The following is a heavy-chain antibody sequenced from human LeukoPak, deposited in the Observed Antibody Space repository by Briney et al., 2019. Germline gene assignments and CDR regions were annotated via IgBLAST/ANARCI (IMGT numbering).Heavy chain of an antibody. CDR3: AREGGSGWYFDY. CDR1: GFTFSSYS. CDR2: ISSSSYYI. V-gene: IGHV3-21*01. Sequence: PGGSLRLSCAASGFTFSSYSMNWVRQAPGKGLEWVSSISSSSYYIYYADSVKGRFTISRDNAKNSLYLQMNSLRAEDTAVYYCAREGGSGWYFDYWGQGTLVTVSS. D-gene: IGHD6-19*01. J-gene: IGHJ4*02.